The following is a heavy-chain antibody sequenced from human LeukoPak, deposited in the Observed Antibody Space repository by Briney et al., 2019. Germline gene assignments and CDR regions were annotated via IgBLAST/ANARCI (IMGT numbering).Heavy chain of an antibody. J-gene: IGHJ6*02. V-gene: IGHV3-23*01. CDR1: GFTFSSYA. CDR3: AKGLYGGNQYGMDV. Sequence: GGSLRLSCAASGFTFSSYAMSWVRQAPGKGLEWVSLISGSGGGTYYADSVKGRFIISRDNSKNTLYLQMNSLRADDTAVYYCAKGLYGGNQYGMDVWGQGTTVTVSS. D-gene: IGHD4-23*01. CDR2: ISGSGGGT.